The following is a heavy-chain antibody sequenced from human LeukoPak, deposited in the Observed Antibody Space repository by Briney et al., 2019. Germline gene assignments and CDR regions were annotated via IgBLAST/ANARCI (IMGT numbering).Heavy chain of an antibody. V-gene: IGHV4-39*01. D-gene: IGHD1-1*01. J-gene: IGHJ4*02. CDR3: ARLNPFDWIG. CDR1: GGSISSSSYY. Sequence: PSETLSLTCTVSGGSISSSSYYWSWIRQPPGKGLEWIGSIYYSGSTYYNPSLKSRVTISVDTSKNQFSLKLSSVTAADTAVYYCARLNPFDWIGWGQGTLVTVSS. CDR2: IYYSGST.